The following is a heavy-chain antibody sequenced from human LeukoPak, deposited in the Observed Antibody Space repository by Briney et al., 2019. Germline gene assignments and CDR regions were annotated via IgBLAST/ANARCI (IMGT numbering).Heavy chain of an antibody. CDR1: GGSFSGYY. D-gene: IGHD3-3*01. V-gene: IGHV4-34*01. Sequence: PSETLSLTCAVYGGSFSGYYWSWIRQTPGKGLEWIGEINHSGSTNYNPSLTSRGTISVDTSKNQFSLKLSSVTAADTAVYYCARTDFWSGYYNWFDPWGQGTLVTVSS. CDR3: ARTDFWSGYYNWFDP. CDR2: INHSGST. J-gene: IGHJ5*02.